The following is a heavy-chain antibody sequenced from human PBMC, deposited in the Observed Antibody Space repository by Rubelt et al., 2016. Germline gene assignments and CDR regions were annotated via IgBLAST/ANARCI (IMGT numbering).Heavy chain of an antibody. CDR1: GGSISSSNW. CDR2: IYHSGST. Sequence: QVQLQESGPGLVKPSGTLSLTCAVSGGSISSSNWWSWVRQPPGKGLEWIGEIYHSGSTYYNPSLKSLVTISVDTSKNQFSLKLSSVTAADTAVYYCARDGEVVPAAIEYFQHWGQGTLVTVSS. V-gene: IGHV4-4*02. CDR3: ARDGEVVPAAIEYFQH. J-gene: IGHJ1*01. D-gene: IGHD2-2*01.